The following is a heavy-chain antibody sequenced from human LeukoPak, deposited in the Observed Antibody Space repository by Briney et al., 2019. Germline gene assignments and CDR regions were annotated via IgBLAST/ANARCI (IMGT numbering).Heavy chain of an antibody. CDR2: ISSSGSTI. V-gene: IGHV3-48*04. D-gene: IGHD3-10*01. Sequence: GGSLRLSCAASGFTFSSYWMSWVRQAPGKGLEWVSYISSSGSTIYYADSVKGRFTISRDNAKNSLYLQMNSLRAEDTAVYYCAREDGSGSYSYYGMDVWGQGTTVTVSS. CDR3: AREDGSGSYSYYGMDV. CDR1: GFTFSSYW. J-gene: IGHJ6*02.